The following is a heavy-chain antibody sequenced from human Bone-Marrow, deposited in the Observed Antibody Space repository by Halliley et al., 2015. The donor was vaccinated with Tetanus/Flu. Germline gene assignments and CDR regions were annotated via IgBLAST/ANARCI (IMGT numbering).Heavy chain of an antibody. CDR1: GFTFSSYA. CDR3: ATDFGGSWAY. J-gene: IGHJ4*02. D-gene: IGHD1-26*01. V-gene: IGHV3-23*01. CDR2: ISGSGGST. Sequence: SLRLSCVASGFTFSSYATSWVRQSPGRGLEWVSTISGSGGSTYYADSVKGRFAVSRDNAKSTVFVQMNSLRAEDTAIYYCATDFGGSWAYWGQGTLVTVSS.